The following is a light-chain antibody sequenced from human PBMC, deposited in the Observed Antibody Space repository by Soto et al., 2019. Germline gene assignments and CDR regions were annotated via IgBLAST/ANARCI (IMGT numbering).Light chain of an antibody. CDR2: KAS. J-gene: IGKJ1*01. CDR1: QTISSW. CDR3: QHYNSYSEA. V-gene: IGKV1-5*03. Sequence: DIQMTQSPSTLSGSVGDRVTITCRASQTISSWLAWYQQKPGKDPKLLIYKASTLKSGVPSRFSGSGSGTEFNLTISRLQTDDFATYECQHYNSYSEAFGQGTKLEIK.